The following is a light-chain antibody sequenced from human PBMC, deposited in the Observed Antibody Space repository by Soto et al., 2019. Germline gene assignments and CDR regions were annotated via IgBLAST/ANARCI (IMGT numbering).Light chain of an antibody. Sequence: QSVLTQPASVSGFPGRSITISCTAASSDIGDFYFVSWYQHHPGKSPQLIIYEXSXRPSGVSHRFSASASGSTASLTISGLQAEDEAEYYCGSYTDTTYVFGTGTKVTVL. CDR3: GSYTDTTYV. CDR2: EXS. V-gene: IGLV2-14*01. CDR1: SSDIGDFYF. J-gene: IGLJ1*01.